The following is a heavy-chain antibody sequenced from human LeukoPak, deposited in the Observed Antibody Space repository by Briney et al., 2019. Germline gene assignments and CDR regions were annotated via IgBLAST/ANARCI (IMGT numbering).Heavy chain of an antibody. CDR1: GGSISSGGYY. CDR2: IYYSGST. D-gene: IGHD1-14*01. J-gene: IGHJ4*02. Sequence: SQTLSLTCTVSGGSISSGGYYWSWIRQHPGKGLEWIGYIYYSGSTYYNPSLKSRVTISVDTSKNQFSLELSSVTAADTAVYYCARVFRNHNDYWGQGTLVTVSS. CDR3: ARVFRNHNDY. V-gene: IGHV4-31*03.